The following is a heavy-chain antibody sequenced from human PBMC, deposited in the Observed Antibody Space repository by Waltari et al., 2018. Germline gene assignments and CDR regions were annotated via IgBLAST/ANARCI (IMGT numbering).Heavy chain of an antibody. CDR2: INSDESST. Sequence: EVQLVESGGGLVQPGGSLRLSCAASGFPFSSHWMYWVRQTPGKGLVWVSGINSDESSTSYADSVKGRVTISRDNAKNTLYLQMNSLRAEDTAVYYCVRDSSGTYWGQGTQVTVSS. J-gene: IGHJ4*02. CDR3: VRDSSGTY. D-gene: IGHD3-22*01. V-gene: IGHV3-74*01. CDR1: GFPFSSHW.